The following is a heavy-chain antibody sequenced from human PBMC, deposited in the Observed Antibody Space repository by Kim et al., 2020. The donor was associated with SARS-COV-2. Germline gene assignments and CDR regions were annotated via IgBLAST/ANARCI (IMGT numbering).Heavy chain of an antibody. CDR1: GGSISSYY. D-gene: IGHD4-17*01. J-gene: IGHJ6*03. CDR3: ARGPPSYGDYPPEGYYYYYYMDV. V-gene: IGHV4-59*01. Sequence: SETLSLTCTVSGGSISSYYWSWIRQPPGKGLEWIGYIYYSGSTNYNPSLKSRVTISVDTSKNQFSLKLSSVTAADTAVYYCARGPPSYGDYPPEGYYYYYYMDVWGKGTTVTVSS. CDR2: IYYSGST.